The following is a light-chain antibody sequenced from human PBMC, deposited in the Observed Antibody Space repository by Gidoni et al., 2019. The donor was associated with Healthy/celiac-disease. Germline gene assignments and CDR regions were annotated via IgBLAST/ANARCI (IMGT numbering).Light chain of an antibody. CDR3: QQYNLFPLT. CDR1: QRASTW. Sequence: EIQLTQSPATLSASVGDRVSITCRASQRASTWLAWYQQKPGKVPDLLIYDASNLASGIPSRFSGSGSGTEFTLTISNLQPDDFATYYCQQYNLFPLTCGGGTKVEMK. CDR2: DAS. V-gene: IGKV1-5*01. J-gene: IGKJ4*01.